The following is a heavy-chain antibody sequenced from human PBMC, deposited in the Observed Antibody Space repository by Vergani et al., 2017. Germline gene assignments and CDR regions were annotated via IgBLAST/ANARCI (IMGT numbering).Heavy chain of an antibody. CDR2: VSVNGRT. CDR1: GGSLSSGRDY. CDR3: ARDRVGHDCSPTPCHNWFDP. V-gene: IGHV4-61*02. Sequence: QVQLQESGPGLVKPSQTLSLTCTVSGGSLSSGRDYWSCIRQSAGKGLEWIGRVSVNGRTTYNPSLESRVAMSIDMSKNQFSLKLSSVTAADTARYYCARDRVGHDCSPTPCHNWFDPWGQGSLVIVSS. D-gene: IGHD3-22*01. J-gene: IGHJ5*02.